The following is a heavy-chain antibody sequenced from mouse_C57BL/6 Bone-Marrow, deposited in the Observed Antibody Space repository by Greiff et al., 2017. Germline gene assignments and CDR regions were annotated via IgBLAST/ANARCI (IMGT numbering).Heavy chain of an antibody. J-gene: IGHJ4*01. D-gene: IGHD1-1*01. CDR1: GISITTGNYR. CDR3: ARGSSLYYYAMDY. Sequence: EVQLQQSGPGLVKPSQPVFLTCTVTGISITTGNYRWSWIRQFPGNKLEWIGYIYYSGTITYNPSLTSRTTITRDTPKNQFFLEMNSLTAEDTATYYCARGSSLYYYAMDYWGQGTSVTVSS. CDR2: IYYSGTI. V-gene: IGHV3-5*01.